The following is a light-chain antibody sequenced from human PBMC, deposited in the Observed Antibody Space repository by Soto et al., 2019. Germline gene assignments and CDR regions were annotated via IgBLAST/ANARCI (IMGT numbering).Light chain of an antibody. CDR3: QQYNNWPLT. CDR2: GAS. Sequence: VLTQSPGTLSLSAGQRATLSCRASQSVSGDYIAWYQQKSGQAPRLLIYGASNRATDIPDRFSGSGSGIDFALAISRLEPEDFAVYYCQQYNNWPLTFGGGTKVDIK. V-gene: IGKV3-20*01. J-gene: IGKJ4*01. CDR1: QSVSGDY.